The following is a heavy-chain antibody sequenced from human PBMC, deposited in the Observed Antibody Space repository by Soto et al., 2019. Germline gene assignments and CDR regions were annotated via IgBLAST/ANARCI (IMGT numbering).Heavy chain of an antibody. Sequence: QPGGSLRLSCAASGFTFSSYGMHWVRQAPGKGLEWVAVISYDGTNNYYTESVKGRFTISRDNSKNTLFLQMNSLRAEDTAVYFCAKGDCSGGSCYISAFDIRGQRTIVTVPS. CDR2: ISYDGTNN. D-gene: IGHD2-15*01. J-gene: IGHJ3*02. V-gene: IGHV3-30*18. CDR1: GFTFSSYG. CDR3: AKGDCSGGSCYISAFDI.